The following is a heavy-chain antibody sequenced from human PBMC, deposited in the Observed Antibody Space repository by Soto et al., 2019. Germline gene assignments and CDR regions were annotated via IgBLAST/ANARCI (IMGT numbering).Heavy chain of an antibody. CDR2: ISASATNT. CDR3: AKGPGPYRDLDY. V-gene: IGHV3-23*01. J-gene: IGHJ4*02. Sequence: GGSLRLSCAASGFTFSSYAMGWVRQAPGKGLEWVSTISASATNTDYADSVKGRFTISRDTPKNTLYLQMNSLGAEDTAVYYCAKGPGPYRDLDYWGQGTLVTVSS. D-gene: IGHD4-4*01. CDR1: GFTFSSYA.